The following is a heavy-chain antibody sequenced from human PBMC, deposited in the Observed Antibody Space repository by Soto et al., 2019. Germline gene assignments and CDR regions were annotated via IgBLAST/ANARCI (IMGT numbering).Heavy chain of an antibody. J-gene: IGHJ2*01. D-gene: IGHD2-21*02. V-gene: IGHV3-23*01. CDR2: ISESGHHT. CDR3: TKSDGCGGGACYTGTYYYFDV. CDR1: GFTFSNYA. Sequence: GGSLRLSCAASGFTFSNYALNWVRQAPGKGPEWVSTISESGHHTHYADSVKGRFTISRDKSKNTLSLQMNSLRVDDTAIYYCTKSDGCGGGACYTGTYYYFDVWGRGTLVTVSS.